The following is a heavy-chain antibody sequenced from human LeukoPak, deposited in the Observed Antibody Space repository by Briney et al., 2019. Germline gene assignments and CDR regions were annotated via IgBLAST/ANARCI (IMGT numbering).Heavy chain of an antibody. Sequence: PSETLSLTCAVYGGSFSGYYWSWIRQPPGKGLEWIGEINHSGSTNYNPSLKSRVTISVDTSKNQFSLKLSSVTAADTAVYYCARTIFGVVTSHSPLPDAYYFDYWGQGTLVTVSS. CDR2: INHSGST. V-gene: IGHV4-34*01. CDR1: GGSFSGYY. D-gene: IGHD3-3*01. J-gene: IGHJ4*02. CDR3: ARTIFGVVTSHSPLPDAYYFDY.